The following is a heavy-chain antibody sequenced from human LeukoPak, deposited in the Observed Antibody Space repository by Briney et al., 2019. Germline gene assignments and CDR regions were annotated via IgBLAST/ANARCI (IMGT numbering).Heavy chain of an antibody. V-gene: IGHV4-59*01. J-gene: IGHJ4*02. CDR1: GGSISSYY. CDR3: AREDRSYLGFDF. D-gene: IGHD1-26*01. CDR2: IYDSGST. Sequence: PSETLSLTCTVSGGSISSYYWSWIRQPPGKGLEWIGYIYDSGSTNYNPSLKSRVTISVDTSKNQFSLKLSSVTAADTAVYFCAREDRSYLGFDFWGQGALVTVSS.